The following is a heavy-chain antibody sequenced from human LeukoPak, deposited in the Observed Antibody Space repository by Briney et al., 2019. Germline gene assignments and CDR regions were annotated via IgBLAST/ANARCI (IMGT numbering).Heavy chain of an antibody. CDR2: INHSGST. J-gene: IGHJ5*02. V-gene: IGHV4-34*01. D-gene: IGHD2-2*01. CDR1: GGSFSGYY. CDR3: ARGYCSSTSCPRARWFDP. Sequence: SETLSLTCAVYGGSFSGYYWSWIRQPPGKGLEWIGEINHSGSTNYNPSLKSRVTISVDTSKNQFSLKLSSVTAADTAVYYCARGYCSSTSCPRARWFDPWVQGTLVTVSS.